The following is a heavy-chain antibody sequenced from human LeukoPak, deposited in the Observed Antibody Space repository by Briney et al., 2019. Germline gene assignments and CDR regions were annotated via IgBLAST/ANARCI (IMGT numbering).Heavy chain of an antibody. CDR3: ARGQREYSSSSRYCDY. J-gene: IGHJ4*02. CDR2: IYYSGST. V-gene: IGHV4-59*01. CDR1: GGSISSYY. Sequence: SETLSLTCAVSGGSISSYYWRWIRQPPGKGLEWIGYIYYSGSTNYNPSLKSRVTISVDTSKNQFSLKLSSVTAADTAVYYCARGQREYSSSSRYCDYWGQGTLVTVSS. D-gene: IGHD6-6*01.